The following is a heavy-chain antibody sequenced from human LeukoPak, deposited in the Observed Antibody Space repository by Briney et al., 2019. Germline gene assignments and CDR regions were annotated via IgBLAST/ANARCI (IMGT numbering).Heavy chain of an antibody. CDR2: IGGSGSRT. CDR1: GFTFSRYV. D-gene: IGHD2-15*01. CDR3: ANAKRVGLGYCTGGSCSSFDY. J-gene: IGHJ4*02. Sequence: PGGSLRLSCGASGFTFSRYVMSWARQAPGKGLEWVSAIGGSGSRTYYADSVRGRFTISRDNSENTLFLQMNSLRAEDTAVYYCANAKRVGLGYCTGGSCSSFDYWGQGALVTVSS. V-gene: IGHV3-23*01.